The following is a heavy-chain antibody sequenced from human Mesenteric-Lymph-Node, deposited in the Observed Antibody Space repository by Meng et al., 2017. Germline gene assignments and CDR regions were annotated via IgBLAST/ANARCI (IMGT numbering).Heavy chain of an antibody. D-gene: IGHD6-19*01. V-gene: IGHV5-51*01. CDR1: GYSFTSYW. CDR3: ARPRRGAAVAGTAPGQNWYFDL. Sequence: GESLKISCKGSGYSFTSYWIGWVRQMPGKGLEWMGIIYPGDSDTRYSPSFQGQVTISADKSISTAYLQWSSLKASDTAMYYCARPRRGAAVAGTAPGQNWYFDLWGRGTLVTVSS. CDR2: IYPGDSDT. J-gene: IGHJ2*01.